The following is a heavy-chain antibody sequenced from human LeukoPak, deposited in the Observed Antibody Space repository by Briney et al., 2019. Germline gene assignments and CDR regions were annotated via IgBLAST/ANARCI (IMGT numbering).Heavy chain of an antibody. J-gene: IGHJ4*02. Sequence: GSLRLSCAASGFTFINAWMTWVRQAPGKGLEWVALIKGKTDGGTTDYAAPVKGRFIISRDDSKNTLYLQMDSLQTEDTAVYYCTTHYPDSGSYNYWGQGTLVTVSS. CDR3: TTHYPDSGSYNY. CDR2: IKGKTDGGTT. D-gene: IGHD1-26*01. CDR1: GFTFINAW. V-gene: IGHV3-15*01.